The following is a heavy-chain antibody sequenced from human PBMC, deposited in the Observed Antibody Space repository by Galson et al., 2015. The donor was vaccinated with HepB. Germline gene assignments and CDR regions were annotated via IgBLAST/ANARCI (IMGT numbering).Heavy chain of an antibody. Sequence: LRLSCAASGFTFSSYAMHWVRQAPGKGLEWVAVISYDGSEKYYADSVKGRFTISRDNSRNTLYVQMNSLRAEDTAVYYCARDRYDFRSGDLYKWFDPWGQGTLVTVSS. V-gene: IGHV3-30*04. CDR2: ISYDGSEK. CDR3: ARDRYDFRSGDLYKWFDP. D-gene: IGHD3-3*01. J-gene: IGHJ5*02. CDR1: GFTFSSYA.